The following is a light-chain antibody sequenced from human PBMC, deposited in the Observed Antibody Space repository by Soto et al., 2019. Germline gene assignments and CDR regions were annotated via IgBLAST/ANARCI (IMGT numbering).Light chain of an antibody. Sequence: EIVLTQSPATLSLSPGERATLSCRASQSVSSYLAWYQQKPGQAPRLLIYDASNMATGIPARFSGSGSGTEFTLTITSLEPEDIAVYYCQQRSNWPPGFTFGPGTKVDIK. CDR2: DAS. V-gene: IGKV3-11*01. CDR1: QSVSSY. CDR3: QQRSNWPPGFT. J-gene: IGKJ3*01.